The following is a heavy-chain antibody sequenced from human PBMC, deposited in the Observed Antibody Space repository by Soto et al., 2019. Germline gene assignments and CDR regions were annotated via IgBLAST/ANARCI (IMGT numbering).Heavy chain of an antibody. Sequence: EVQLVESGGGLVKPGWSLRLSCAASGFTFSSYSMNWVRQAPGKGLEWVSTITSSSSYIYYADSVKGRFTISRDNAKNSLYLQMNSLGAEDTAVYYCARSQWPPNDYWGQGTLVTVSS. CDR3: ARSQWPPNDY. CDR2: ITSSSSYI. V-gene: IGHV3-21*01. CDR1: GFTFSSYS. J-gene: IGHJ4*02. D-gene: IGHD6-19*01.